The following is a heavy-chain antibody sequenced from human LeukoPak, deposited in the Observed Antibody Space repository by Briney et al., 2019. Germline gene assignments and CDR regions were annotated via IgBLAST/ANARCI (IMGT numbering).Heavy chain of an antibody. Sequence: PGGSLRLSCAASGFTFDDYAMHWVRQAPGKGLEWVSGISWNSGSIGYADSVKGRFTISRDDAKNSLYLQMNSLRAEDTALYYCAKGDAFRRVIPLDYWGQGTLVTVSS. CDR1: GFTFDDYA. CDR2: ISWNSGSI. CDR3: AKGDAFRRVIPLDY. D-gene: IGHD3-10*01. V-gene: IGHV3-9*01. J-gene: IGHJ4*02.